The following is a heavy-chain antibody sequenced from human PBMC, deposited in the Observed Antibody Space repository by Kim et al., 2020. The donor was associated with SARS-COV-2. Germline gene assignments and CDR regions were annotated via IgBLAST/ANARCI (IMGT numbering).Heavy chain of an antibody. J-gene: IGHJ4*02. CDR1: GGSISSSSYY. Sequence: SETLSLTCTVSGGSISSSSYYWGWIRQPPGKGLEWIGSIYCGGSTYYNPSLKSRVTISVDTSKNQFSLKLSSVTAADTAVYYCARYDILTGYFDYWGQGTLVTVSS. CDR3: ARYDILTGYFDY. D-gene: IGHD3-9*01. V-gene: IGHV4-39*01. CDR2: IYCGGST.